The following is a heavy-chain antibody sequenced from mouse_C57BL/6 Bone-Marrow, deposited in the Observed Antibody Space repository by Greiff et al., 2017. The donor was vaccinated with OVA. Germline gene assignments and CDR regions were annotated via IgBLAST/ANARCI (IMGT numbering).Heavy chain of an antibody. V-gene: IGHV5-17*01. CDR1: GFTFSDYG. CDR3: ASIRYGSSYDYYAMDY. CDR2: ISSGSSTI. J-gene: IGHJ4*01. D-gene: IGHD1-1*01. Sequence: EVQRVESGGGLVKPGGSLKLSCAASGFTFSDYGMHWVRQAPEKGLEWVAYISSGSSTIYYADTVKGRFTISRDNAKNTLFLQMTSLRSEDTAMYYCASIRYGSSYDYYAMDYWGQGTSVTVSS.